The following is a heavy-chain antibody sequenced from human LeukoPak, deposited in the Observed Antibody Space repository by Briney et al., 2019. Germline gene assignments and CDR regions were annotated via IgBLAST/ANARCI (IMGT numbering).Heavy chain of an antibody. D-gene: IGHD1-26*01. Sequence: QPGGSLRLSCSTSGFTFSNHFMHWVRQAPGKGLEYVSSIDINGGTTFYADSVKGRFTISRDNSKNALYLQLSNLRLEDTALYYCVKDLSGTWSFDYWGQGTLVTVSS. V-gene: IGHV3-64D*06. CDR2: IDINGGTT. CDR1: GFTFSNHF. J-gene: IGHJ4*02. CDR3: VKDLSGTWSFDY.